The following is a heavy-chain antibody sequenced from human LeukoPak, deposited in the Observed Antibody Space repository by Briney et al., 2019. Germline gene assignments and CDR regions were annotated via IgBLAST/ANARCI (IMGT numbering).Heavy chain of an antibody. CDR1: GGSISSGDYY. CDR3: ARTYSPGDSSGHYYLFYYYGMDV. D-gene: IGHD3-22*01. Sequence: SETLSLTCTVSGGSISSGDYYWSWIRQPPGKGLEWIGYIYYSGSTYYNPSLKSRVTISVDTSKNQFSLKLSSVTAADTAVYYCARTYSPGDSSGHYYLFYYYGMDVWGQGTTVTVSS. V-gene: IGHV4-30-4*01. J-gene: IGHJ6*02. CDR2: IYYSGST.